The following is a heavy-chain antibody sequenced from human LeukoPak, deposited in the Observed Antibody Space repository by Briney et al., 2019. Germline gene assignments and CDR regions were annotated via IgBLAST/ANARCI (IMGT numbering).Heavy chain of an antibody. CDR1: GGSISSIVYY. Sequence: PSETLSLTCSVSGGSISSIVYYWGWIRQPPGKGLEWIGRIYYSGSTYHNPSLKSRVTISVDTSKNQFSLKLSSATAADTAVYYCARLSYSSSWSTFDYWGQGTLVTVSS. J-gene: IGHJ4*02. D-gene: IGHD6-13*01. CDR3: ARLSYSSSWSTFDY. CDR2: IYYSGST. V-gene: IGHV4-39*01.